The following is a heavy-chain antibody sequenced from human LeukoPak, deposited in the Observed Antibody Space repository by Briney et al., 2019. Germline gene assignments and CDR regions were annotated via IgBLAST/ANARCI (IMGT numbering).Heavy chain of an antibody. CDR3: ARDPGIAAAGTVGYFDF. V-gene: IGHV3-7*01. J-gene: IGHJ4*02. D-gene: IGHD6-13*01. CDR2: IKQDGSRL. CDR1: GFTFSSYW. Sequence: PGGSLRLSCAASGFTFSSYWMSWVRQAPGKGLEWVAHIKQDGSRLHYVDSVKGRFTISRDNAKNSLYLQMNSLRAEDTAVYYGARDPGIAAAGTVGYFDFWGQGTLVTVSS.